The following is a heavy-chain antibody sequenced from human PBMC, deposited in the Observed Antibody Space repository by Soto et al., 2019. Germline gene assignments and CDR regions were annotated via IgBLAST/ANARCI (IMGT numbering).Heavy chain of an antibody. CDR1: GYTFTGYY. Sequence: ASVKVSCKASGYTFTGYYMHWVRQAPGQGLEWMGWINPNSGGTSYAQKFQGWVTMTRDTSTSTVYMELSSLRSEDTAVYYCARDQTAAGPGTFDYWGQGTLVTVSS. J-gene: IGHJ4*02. V-gene: IGHV1-2*04. CDR2: INPNSGGT. D-gene: IGHD6-13*01. CDR3: ARDQTAAGPGTFDY.